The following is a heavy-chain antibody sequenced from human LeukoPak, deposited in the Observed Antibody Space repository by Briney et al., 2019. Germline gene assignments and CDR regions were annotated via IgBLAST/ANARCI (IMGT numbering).Heavy chain of an antibody. D-gene: IGHD3-10*01. CDR3: ARYYITMVRGVPSNYYGMDV. V-gene: IGHV1-18*04. J-gene: IGHJ6*02. CDR2: ISAYNGNT. Sequence: ASVKVSCKASGYIFTDYYMHWVRQAPGQELGWMGRISAYNGNTNYAQKLQGRVTMTTDTSTSTAYMELRSLRSDDTAVYYCARYYITMVRGVPSNYYGMDVWGQGTTVTVSS. CDR1: GYIFTDYY.